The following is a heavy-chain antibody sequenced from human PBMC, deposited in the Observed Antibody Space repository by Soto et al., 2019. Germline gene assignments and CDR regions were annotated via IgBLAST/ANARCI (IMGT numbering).Heavy chain of an antibody. CDR3: ARAQGETYSYDSSGPSHAFDI. CDR1: GYTFTSYD. CDR2: MNPNSGNT. J-gene: IGHJ3*02. D-gene: IGHD3-22*01. V-gene: IGHV1-8*01. Sequence: ASVKVSCKASGYTFTSYDINWVLQATGQGLEWLGWMNPNSGNTGYAQKFQGRVPITADESTSTAYMELSILRSDDTAVYYWARAQGETYSYDSSGPSHAFDIGGQGTMVTVSS.